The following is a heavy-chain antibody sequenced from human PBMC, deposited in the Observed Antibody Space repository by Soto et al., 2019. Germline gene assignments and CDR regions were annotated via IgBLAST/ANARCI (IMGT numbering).Heavy chain of an antibody. Sequence: PGGSLRLSCAASGFTFSSYAMSWVRQAPGKGLEWVSAISGSGGSTYYADSVKGRFTISRDNSKNTLYLQMNSLRAEDTAVYYCARSPLTNYDILTGFDYWGQGTLVTVSS. CDR3: ARSPLTNYDILTGFDY. D-gene: IGHD3-9*01. V-gene: IGHV3-23*01. CDR1: GFTFSSYA. J-gene: IGHJ4*02. CDR2: ISGSGGST.